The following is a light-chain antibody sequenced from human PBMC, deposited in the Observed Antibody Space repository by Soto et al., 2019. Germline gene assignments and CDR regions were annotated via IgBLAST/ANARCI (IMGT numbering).Light chain of an antibody. CDR3: QQHDDLPYT. CDR2: DAA. CDR1: QDIRTS. Sequence: DIQMTQSPSSLSTSVGDRVTITCQASQDIRTSLNWYQQKRGKVPKLLIYDAANLETGVPSRFSGSGSGTDFTFTISSLQPEDIATYYCQQHDDLPYTFGQGTKLEIK. J-gene: IGKJ2*01. V-gene: IGKV1-33*01.